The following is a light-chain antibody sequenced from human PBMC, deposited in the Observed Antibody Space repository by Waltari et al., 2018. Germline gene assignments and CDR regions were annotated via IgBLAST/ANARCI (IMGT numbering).Light chain of an antibody. CDR2: RDT. J-gene: IGLJ3*02. CDR1: KLEDKF. V-gene: IGLV3-1*01. CDR3: QAWDSSSVV. Sequence: SYEVTQPPSVSVSPGQTATIACSGDKLEDKFTAWFQQRPGQSPVLIIYRDTKRPPGIPERFLGSKHGNTATLTISGNQAMDEGDYYCQAWDSSSVVFGGGTKLTVL.